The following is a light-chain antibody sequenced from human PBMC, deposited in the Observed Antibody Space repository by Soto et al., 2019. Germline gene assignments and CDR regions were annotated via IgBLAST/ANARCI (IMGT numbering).Light chain of an antibody. CDR2: DVS. V-gene: IGLV2-14*03. Sequence: SLLTQPSSVSGSPGRSITISCTGTSSDVGGYNYVSWYQHHPGKAPKLMIYDVSNRPSGVSNRFSGSKSGNTASLTISGLQPEDEADHYCSSYTTSNTRQIVFGTGTKVTXL. CDR1: SSDVGGYNY. J-gene: IGLJ1*01. CDR3: SSYTTSNTRQIV.